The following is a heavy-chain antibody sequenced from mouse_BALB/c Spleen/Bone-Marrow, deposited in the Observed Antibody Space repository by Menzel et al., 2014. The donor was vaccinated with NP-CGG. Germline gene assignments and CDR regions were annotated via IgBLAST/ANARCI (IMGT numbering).Heavy chain of an antibody. CDR2: INPNNGGT. D-gene: IGHD1-1*01. CDR1: GYTFTDYN. V-gene: IGHV1-18*01. J-gene: IGHJ1*01. CDR3: ARFYYYGSSYWHFDV. Sequence: EVQLQQSGPELVKPGASVKIPCKASGYTFTDYNMDWVKQSHGKSLEWIGGINPNNGGTIYNQKFKGKATLTVDKSSSTAYMELRSLTSEDTAVYYCARFYYYGSSYWHFDVWGAGTTVTVSS.